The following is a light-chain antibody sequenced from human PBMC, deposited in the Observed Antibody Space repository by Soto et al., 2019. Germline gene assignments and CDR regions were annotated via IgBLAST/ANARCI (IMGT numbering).Light chain of an antibody. J-gene: IGKJ1*01. CDR1: QRITSY. Sequence: DIQMTQSPSSLSASVGDRVTITCRASQRITSYLNWYQQKPGKAPQLLIYAASSLQSGVPSRFSGSGSWTDFTLTISSLQPEDFATYFCQQSYTTPWTFGQGTKVEVK. V-gene: IGKV1-39*01. CDR3: QQSYTTPWT. CDR2: AAS.